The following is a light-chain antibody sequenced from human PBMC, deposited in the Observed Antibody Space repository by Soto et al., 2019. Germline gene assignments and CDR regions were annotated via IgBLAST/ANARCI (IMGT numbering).Light chain of an antibody. J-gene: IGKJ4*01. Sequence: EIVMTQSPATLSVSPWEIVTLSCRASQSVSNNLVWYQQKPGQAPRLLMYGSSIRATGIPARFSGSGSGTEFTLTISSLQPDDFATYYRQQYNSYSLTFGGGTKVDIK. CDR1: QSVSNN. CDR3: QQYNSYSLT. CDR2: GSS. V-gene: IGKV3-15*01.